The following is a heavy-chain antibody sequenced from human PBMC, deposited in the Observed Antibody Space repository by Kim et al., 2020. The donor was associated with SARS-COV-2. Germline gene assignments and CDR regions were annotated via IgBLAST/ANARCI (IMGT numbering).Heavy chain of an antibody. Sequence: GGSLRLSCAASGFTFSSYAMHWVRQAPGKGLEWVAVISYDGSNKYYADSVKGRFTISRDNSKNTLYLQMNSLRAEDTAVYYCARDLSRDWSGYYEEYYYGMDVWGQGTTVTVSS. CDR1: GFTFSSYA. D-gene: IGHD3-3*01. CDR2: ISYDGSNK. CDR3: ARDLSRDWSGYYEEYYYGMDV. J-gene: IGHJ6*02. V-gene: IGHV3-30-3*01.